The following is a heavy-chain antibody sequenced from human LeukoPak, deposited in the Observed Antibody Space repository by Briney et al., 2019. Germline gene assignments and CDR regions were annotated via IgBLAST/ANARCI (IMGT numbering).Heavy chain of an antibody. V-gene: IGHV3-30*18. CDR2: ISSDGSHK. D-gene: IGHD3-9*01. J-gene: IGHJ4*02. CDR1: EFSFSTYD. CDR3: AKGSIDWYYFDY. Sequence: GGSLRLSCAASEFSFSTYDMHWVRQAPGKGLEWVAVISSDGSHKYWADSVKGRFTISRDNSKNTVYLQMNSLRAEDTAVYYCAKGSIDWYYFDYWGQGTLVTVSS.